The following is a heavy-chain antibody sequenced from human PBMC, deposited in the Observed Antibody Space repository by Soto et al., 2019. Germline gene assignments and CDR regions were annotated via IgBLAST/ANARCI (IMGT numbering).Heavy chain of an antibody. CDR3: VRARIDY. V-gene: IGHV3-7*03. Sequence: EVQLVESGGGLVQPGGSLRLSCAVSGFIFNDYWMTWVRQAPGKGLEWVATISPEGSEKYYADSLKGRFTVSRDNTKTSLYLQMISLRAEDTALYYCVRARIDYWGRGTLISVSS. CDR2: ISPEGSEK. J-gene: IGHJ4*02. CDR1: GFIFNDYW.